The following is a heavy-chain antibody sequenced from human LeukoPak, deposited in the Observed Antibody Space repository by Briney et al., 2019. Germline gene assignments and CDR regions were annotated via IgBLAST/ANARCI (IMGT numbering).Heavy chain of an antibody. Sequence: PGGSLRLSCAASGFTFDDYAMNWVRQAPGKGLEWVSLISGDGGSTYYADSVKGRFTISRDNSKNSLYLQMNSLTTEDTALYYCAKDRGGYSYAADYWGQGTLVTVSS. CDR1: GFTFDDYA. J-gene: IGHJ4*02. V-gene: IGHV3-43*02. D-gene: IGHD5-18*01. CDR3: AKDRGGYSYAADY. CDR2: ISGDGGST.